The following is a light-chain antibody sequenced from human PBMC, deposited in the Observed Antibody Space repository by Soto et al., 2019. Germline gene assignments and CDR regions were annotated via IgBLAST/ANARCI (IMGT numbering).Light chain of an antibody. V-gene: IGLV1-40*01. CDR1: SSNIGAGYD. J-gene: IGLJ3*02. CDR3: SAWDDSLNGRV. CDR2: GNS. Sequence: QSVLTQPPSVSGAPGQRVTISCTGSSSNIGAGYDVHWYQQLPGTAPKLLIYGNSNRPSGVPDRFSGSKSATSVSLAISGLQSEDEAVYYCSAWDDSLNGRVFGGGTKLTVL.